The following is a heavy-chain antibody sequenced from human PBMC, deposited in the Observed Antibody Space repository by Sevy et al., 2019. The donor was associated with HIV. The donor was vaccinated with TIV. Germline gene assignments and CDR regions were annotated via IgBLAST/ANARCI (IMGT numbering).Heavy chain of an antibody. CDR2: INPKSGAT. J-gene: IGHJ6*02. V-gene: IGHV1-2*02. CDR3: ARESYDFWTGPVDYDYGMDV. Sequence: ASVKVSCKASGYTFSDSGYYVHWVRQAPGQGLEWMGWINPKSGATNYAQKFQGRVTMTKDTSVSTANMELTRLTSDDTAVYYCARESYDFWTGPVDYDYGMDVWGQGTTVTVSS. D-gene: IGHD3-3*01. CDR1: GYTFSDSGYY.